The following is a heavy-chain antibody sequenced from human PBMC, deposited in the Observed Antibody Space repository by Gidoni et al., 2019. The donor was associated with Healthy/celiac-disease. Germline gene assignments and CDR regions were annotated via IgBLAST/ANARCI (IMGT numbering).Heavy chain of an antibody. CDR2: IYYSGST. CDR1: GGSISSSSYY. Sequence: QLQLQESGPGLVKPSETLSLTCTVSGGSISSSSYYWGWIRQPPGKGLEWIGSIYYSGSTYYNPSLKSRVTISVDTSKNQFSLKLSSVTAADTAVYYCARAAYDILTLEVLDLFDYWGQGTLVTVSS. V-gene: IGHV4-39*01. D-gene: IGHD3-9*01. J-gene: IGHJ4*02. CDR3: ARAAYDILTLEVLDLFDY.